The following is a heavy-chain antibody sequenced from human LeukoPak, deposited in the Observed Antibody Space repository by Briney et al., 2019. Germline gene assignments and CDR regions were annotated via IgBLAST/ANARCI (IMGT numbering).Heavy chain of an antibody. V-gene: IGHV3-9*01. Sequence: GGSLRLSCAASGFTFDDYAMHWVRQAPGKGLEWVSGISWNSGSIGYADSVKGRFTISRDNAKNSLYLQMNSLRAEDTALYYCAKDRHYDSSGYSPFEYMDVWGKGTTVTISS. J-gene: IGHJ6*03. CDR3: AKDRHYDSSGYSPFEYMDV. CDR1: GFTFDDYA. CDR2: ISWNSGSI. D-gene: IGHD3-22*01.